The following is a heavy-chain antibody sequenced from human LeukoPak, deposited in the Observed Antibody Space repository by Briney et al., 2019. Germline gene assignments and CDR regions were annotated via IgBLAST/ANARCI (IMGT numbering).Heavy chain of an antibody. Sequence: ASVKVSCKASGYTFTSYYMHWVRQAPGHGVEWMGIINPSGGSTSYAQKFQGRVTMTRDTSTSTVYMELCSLRSDDTAVYYCARDLLDGYNVFDYWGQGTLVTVSS. CDR1: GYTFTSYY. CDR2: INPSGGST. V-gene: IGHV1-46*01. CDR3: ARDLLDGYNVFDY. D-gene: IGHD5-24*01. J-gene: IGHJ4*02.